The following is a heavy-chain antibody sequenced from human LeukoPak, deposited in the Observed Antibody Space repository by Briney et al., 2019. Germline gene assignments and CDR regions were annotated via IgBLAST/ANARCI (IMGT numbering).Heavy chain of an antibody. CDR1: GFTFSSYA. CDR2: ISGRGGST. J-gene: IGHJ4*02. CDR3: AKDQLNRFCSGGSCSITHDS. D-gene: IGHD2-15*01. V-gene: IGHV3-23*01. Sequence: GGSLRLSCAASGFTFSSYAMSWVRQAPGKGLEWVSGISGRGGSTYYADSVKGRFTISRDNSKNTLYLQMNSLRAEDTAIYYCAKDQLNRFCSGGSCSITHDSWGQGTLVTVSS.